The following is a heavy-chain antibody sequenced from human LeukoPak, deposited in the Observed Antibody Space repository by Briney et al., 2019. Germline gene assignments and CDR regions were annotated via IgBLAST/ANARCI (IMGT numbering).Heavy chain of an antibody. CDR1: GFTFSNDW. CDR3: ARVAKERVGGVYYFDY. J-gene: IGHJ4*02. V-gene: IGHV3-7*01. CDR2: INQDESKK. D-gene: IGHD1-1*01. Sequence: GGSLRLSCAASGFTFSNDWMCWVRQAPGKGLEWVANINQDESKKYYADSVKGRFTISRDNAKNSLYLQMNSLRAGDTAVYYCARVAKERVGGVYYFDYWGQGTLVTVSS.